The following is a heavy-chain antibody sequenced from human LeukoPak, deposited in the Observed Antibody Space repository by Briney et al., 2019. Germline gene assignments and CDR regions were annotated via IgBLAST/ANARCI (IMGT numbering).Heavy chain of an antibody. CDR2: IYSSGST. D-gene: IGHD2-2*01. Sequence: SETLSLTCTVSGGSISSDYWSWIRQPPGKGLEWIGYIYSSGSTNYNPSLKSRVTISVDTSKNQFSLKLSSVTAADTAVYYCARDLPGGDYYYYYLDVWGKGTTVTVSS. V-gene: IGHV4-59*01. CDR3: ARDLPGGDYYYYYLDV. CDR1: GGSISSDY. J-gene: IGHJ6*03.